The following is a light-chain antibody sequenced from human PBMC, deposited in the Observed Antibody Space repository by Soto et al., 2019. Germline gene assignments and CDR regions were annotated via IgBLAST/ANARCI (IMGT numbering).Light chain of an antibody. V-gene: IGLV1-44*01. Sequence: QSVLTQPPSASGTPGQRVAISCSGSSSNIGSNTVNWYQQFPETAPKLLIYSNNQRPSGVPDRFSGSKSGTSASLAISGLQSEDEADYYCAAWDDSLNGFYVFGTGPKVTVL. CDR1: SSNIGSNT. J-gene: IGLJ1*01. CDR3: AAWDDSLNGFYV. CDR2: SNN.